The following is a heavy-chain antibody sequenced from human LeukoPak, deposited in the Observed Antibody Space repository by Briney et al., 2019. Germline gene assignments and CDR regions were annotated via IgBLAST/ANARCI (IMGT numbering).Heavy chain of an antibody. CDR3: ATIAAGHMDV. CDR1: GFTFSGYS. J-gene: IGHJ6*03. D-gene: IGHD6-6*01. Sequence: GGSLRLSCAASGFTFSGYSMNWVRQAPGKGLEWVSYISYTGTTIYYADSVGGRFTISTDNAKTSLYLQMNSLRGEDTAVYYCATIAAGHMDVWGKGTTVTVSS. V-gene: IGHV3-48*01. CDR2: ISYTGTTI.